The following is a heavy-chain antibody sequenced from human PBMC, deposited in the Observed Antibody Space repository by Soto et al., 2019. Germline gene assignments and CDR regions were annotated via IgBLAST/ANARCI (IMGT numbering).Heavy chain of an antibody. J-gene: IGHJ3*02. D-gene: IGHD2-15*01. CDR3: ARPGVLQSAFDI. V-gene: IGHV3-11*06. Sequence: GGSLRLFCAASGFTFSDYYMSWIRQALGKGLEWVSYISSISSYTNYADSVKGRFTISRDNAKNSLYLQMNSLRAEDTAVYYCARPGVLQSAFDIWGQGTMVTV. CDR1: GFTFSDYY. CDR2: ISSISSYT.